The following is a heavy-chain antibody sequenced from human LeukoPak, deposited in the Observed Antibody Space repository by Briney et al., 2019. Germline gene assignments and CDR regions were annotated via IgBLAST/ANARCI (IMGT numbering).Heavy chain of an antibody. D-gene: IGHD1-26*01. V-gene: IGHV3-7*04. CDR3: ARGSSRDY. CDR1: GFTFGNHR. Sequence: GGSLRLSCVASGFTFGNHRMSWVRQAPGKGLEWVADIKQDGGETYYADFVRGRFTISRDNAKNSLYLQMNSLRAEDTAVYYCARGSSRDYWGQGTLVTVSS. J-gene: IGHJ4*02. CDR2: IKQDGGET.